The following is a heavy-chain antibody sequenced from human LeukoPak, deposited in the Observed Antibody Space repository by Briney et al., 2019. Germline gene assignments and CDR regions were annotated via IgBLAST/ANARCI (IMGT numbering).Heavy chain of an antibody. Sequence: QSGGSLRLSCAASGFTLTDYWMTWVRQVPGKGLEWVANINRAGNESYYVDSVKGRFTISRDNAENSLYLQMDSLRVDDTAVYYCARVGTWELQRVFDNWGQGTLVTVSS. CDR2: INRAGNES. CDR3: ARVGTWELQRVFDN. V-gene: IGHV3-7*01. D-gene: IGHD1-26*01. J-gene: IGHJ4*02. CDR1: GFTLTDYW.